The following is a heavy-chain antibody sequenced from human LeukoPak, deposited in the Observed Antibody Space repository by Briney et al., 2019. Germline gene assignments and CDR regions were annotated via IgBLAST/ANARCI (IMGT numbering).Heavy chain of an antibody. CDR1: GFTFTTFA. J-gene: IGHJ4*02. Sequence: GGSLRLSCAASGFTFTTFAMHWVRQGPGKGLEWVAVISYDGSNKYYADSVKGRFTISRDNSKNTLYLQMSSLSAEDTAVYYCARTTTPHYYGSGSYALGYWGQGTLVTVPS. D-gene: IGHD3-10*01. CDR3: ARTTTPHYYGSGSYALGY. CDR2: ISYDGSNK. V-gene: IGHV3-30-3*01.